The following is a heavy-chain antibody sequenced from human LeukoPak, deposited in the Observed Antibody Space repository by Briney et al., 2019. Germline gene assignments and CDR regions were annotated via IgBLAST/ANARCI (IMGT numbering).Heavy chain of an antibody. CDR2: IYTSGST. Sequence: SETLSLTCTVSGGSISSGSYYWSWIRQPAGKGLEWIGRIYTSGSTNYNPSLKSRVTISLDTSKNQFSLKMNSVTAADTAVYYCARMGNPATVTADYWGQGTLVTVSS. D-gene: IGHD4-17*01. CDR3: ARMGNPATVTADY. V-gene: IGHV4-61*02. CDR1: GGSISSGSYY. J-gene: IGHJ4*02.